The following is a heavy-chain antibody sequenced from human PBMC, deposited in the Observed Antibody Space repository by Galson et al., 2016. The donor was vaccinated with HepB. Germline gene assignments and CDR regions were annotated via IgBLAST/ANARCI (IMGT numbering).Heavy chain of an antibody. CDR2: INPNSGGT. V-gene: IGHV1-2*04. CDR3: ARDNSGAFDI. D-gene: IGHD1-26*01. CDR1: GGTASSYS. J-gene: IGHJ3*02. Sequence: SVKVSCKASGGTASSYSFSWVRQAPGQGLEWMGWINPNSGGTKYAQKFQGWVTMTRDTSISTAYMELSRLTSDGTAVYYCARDNSGAFDIWGQGTMVTVSS.